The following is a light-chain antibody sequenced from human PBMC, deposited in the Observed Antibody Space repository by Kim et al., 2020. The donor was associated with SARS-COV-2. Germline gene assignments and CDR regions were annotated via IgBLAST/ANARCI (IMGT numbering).Light chain of an antibody. Sequence: EIVLTQSPGTLSLSPGEKASLSCRTSQSVGSSFLAWYQQKPGQAPRLLIFGASNRASGIPDRFTGSGSGTDFTLTISRLEPEDFAVYYCQQCGSSPWTFGQGTKVDIK. CDR3: QQCGSSPWT. CDR2: GAS. CDR1: QSVGSSF. V-gene: IGKV3-20*01. J-gene: IGKJ1*01.